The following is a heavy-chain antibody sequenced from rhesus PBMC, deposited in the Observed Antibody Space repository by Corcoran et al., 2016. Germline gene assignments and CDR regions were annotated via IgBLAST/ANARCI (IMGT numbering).Heavy chain of an antibody. CDR1: GGSISGGYD. V-gene: IGHV4-76*01. Sequence: QVQLQESGPGLVKPSETLSLTCAVSGGSISGGYDWSWIRQPPGKGLEWIGYIYGSSVSTNNNPSLKNGFTISKDTSKNHFALKLSSVTAADTAVYYWARLGYYDSGYSTYWYFDIWGPGTPITISS. CDR2: IYGSSVST. D-gene: IGHD3-28*01. CDR3: ARLGYYDSGYSTYWYFDI. J-gene: IGHJ2*01.